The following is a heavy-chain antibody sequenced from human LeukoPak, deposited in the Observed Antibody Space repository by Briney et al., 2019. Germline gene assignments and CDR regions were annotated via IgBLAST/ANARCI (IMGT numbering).Heavy chain of an antibody. CDR2: IYSSGST. V-gene: IGHV4-4*07. Sequence: PSETLSLTCTVSGGSIGTYYWSWIRQPAGKGLEWIGRIYSSGSTNYNPSLKSRVTMSLDTSKNQFSLWLSSVTAADTAVYYCGRDGPSWGLLWGQGTLVTVSS. CDR3: GRDGPSWGLL. CDR1: GGSIGTYY. J-gene: IGHJ4*02. D-gene: IGHD7-27*01.